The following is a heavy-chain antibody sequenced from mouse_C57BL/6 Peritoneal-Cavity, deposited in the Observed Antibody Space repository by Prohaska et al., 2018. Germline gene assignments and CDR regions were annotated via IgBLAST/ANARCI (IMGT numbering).Heavy chain of an antibody. CDR1: GYTFTSYW. CDR2: IYPGNMDT. Sequence: GTVLARPGSSVKMSCKTSGYTFTSYWMHWVKQRPGQGLEWIGAIYPGNMDTSYNQKFKGKAKLTAVTSASTAYMELSSLTNEDSAVYYCTRTTVVANFDNWGQGTTLTVSS. CDR3: TRTTVVANFDN. D-gene: IGHD1-1*01. V-gene: IGHV1-5*01. J-gene: IGHJ2*01.